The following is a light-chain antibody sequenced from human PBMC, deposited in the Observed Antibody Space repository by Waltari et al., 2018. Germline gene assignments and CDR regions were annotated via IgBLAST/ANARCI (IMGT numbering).Light chain of an antibody. CDR1: QSLNSA. CDR3: QQYNYWPWT. Sequence: EIVMTQSPATLSMSPGESATLSCRASQSLNSAFAWYQQNPGQAPRLLIYSTSPRATGTPARFSGSGFGTEFTLTISSLQSEDFAIYYCQQYNYWPWTFGQGTRVEIK. CDR2: STS. J-gene: IGKJ1*01. V-gene: IGKV3D-15*01.